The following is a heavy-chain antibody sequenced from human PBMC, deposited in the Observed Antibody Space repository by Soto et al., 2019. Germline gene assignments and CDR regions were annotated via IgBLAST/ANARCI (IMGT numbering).Heavy chain of an antibody. Sequence: QVQLVESGGGVVQPGRSLRLSCAASGFTFSSYGMHWVRQAPGKGLEWVGVISYDGSNKYYADSVKGRFTISRDNSKNTLYLQMNSLRAEDTAVYNCAKDVVVGATTGLGDYYYYYGMDVWGQGTTVTVSS. J-gene: IGHJ6*02. V-gene: IGHV3-30*18. CDR3: AKDVVVGATTGLGDYYYYYGMDV. D-gene: IGHD1-26*01. CDR1: GFTFSSYG. CDR2: ISYDGSNK.